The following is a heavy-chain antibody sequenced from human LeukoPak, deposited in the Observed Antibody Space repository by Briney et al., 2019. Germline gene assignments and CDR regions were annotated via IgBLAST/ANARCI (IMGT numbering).Heavy chain of an antibody. J-gene: IGHJ4*02. CDR3: ARRPSGSGWIDY. CDR1: GDSISSYY. V-gene: IGHV4-59*12. D-gene: IGHD6-19*01. CDR2: IYHSGSG. Sequence: SETLSLTCTVSGDSISSYYLSWIRQPPGKGLQWIGYIYHSGSGNYNPSLKSRVTISVDKSKNQFSLKLSSVTAADTAVYYCARRPSGSGWIDYWGQGTLVTVSS.